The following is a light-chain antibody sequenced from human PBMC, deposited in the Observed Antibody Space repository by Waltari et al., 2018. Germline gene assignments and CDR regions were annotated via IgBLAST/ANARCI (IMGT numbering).Light chain of an antibody. CDR2: YNN. Sequence: SYVLTQSPSVSVAPGETARIPCGGNNIGSKTVHWYQQKTGQAPILVMFYNNDRPSGFPGRFSGSNSGSTATLTISRVEAGDEADYYCQLWDSDSDHVVFGGGTKVTVL. CDR3: QLWDSDSDHVV. V-gene: IGLV3-21*04. CDR1: NIGSKT. J-gene: IGLJ2*01.